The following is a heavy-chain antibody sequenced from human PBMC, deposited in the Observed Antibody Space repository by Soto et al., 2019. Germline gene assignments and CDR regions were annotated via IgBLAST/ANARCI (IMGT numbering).Heavy chain of an antibody. V-gene: IGHV4-30-4*01. CDR1: GDYIHVGGYY. CDR2: IYYTGKT. D-gene: IGHD2-2*01. CDR3: GRDLTSNANCIDP. Sequence: KTSETLSLTCSVSGDYIHVGGYYWTWIRQRPGKGLEWMGYIYYTGKTYYNPSLESRLTMSVDRSKNQSSLRLTSVTAADTAVYFCGRDLTSNANCIDPWGQGTLVTSPQ. J-gene: IGHJ5*02.